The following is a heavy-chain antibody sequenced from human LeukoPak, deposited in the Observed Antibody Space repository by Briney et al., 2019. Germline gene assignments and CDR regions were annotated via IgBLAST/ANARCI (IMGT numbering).Heavy chain of an antibody. V-gene: IGHV4-31*03. J-gene: IGHJ4*02. CDR1: GGSISSGGYY. CDR2: IYYSGST. Sequence: SQTLSLTCTVSGGSISSGGYYWSWIRQHPGKGLEWIGYIYYSGSTYYNPSLKGRVTISVDTSKNQFSLKLSSVTAADTAVYYCARDRRDRIDYWGQGILVTVSS. CDR3: ARDRRDRIDY.